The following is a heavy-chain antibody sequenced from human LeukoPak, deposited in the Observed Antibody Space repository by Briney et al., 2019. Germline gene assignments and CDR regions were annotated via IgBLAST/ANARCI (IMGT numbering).Heavy chain of an antibody. J-gene: IGHJ5*02. CDR1: GYTFTSYA. Sequence: ASVKVSCKASGYTFTSYAMNWVRQAPGQGLEWMGWINTNTGNPTYAQGFTGRFVFSLDTSVSTAYLQISSLKAEDTAVYYRARMYYYDSSGYHNWFDPWGQGTLVTVSS. D-gene: IGHD3-22*01. V-gene: IGHV7-4-1*02. CDR2: INTNTGNP. CDR3: ARMYYYDSSGYHNWFDP.